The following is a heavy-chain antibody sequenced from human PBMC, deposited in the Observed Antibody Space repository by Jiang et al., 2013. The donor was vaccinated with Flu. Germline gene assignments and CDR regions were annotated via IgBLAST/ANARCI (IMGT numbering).Heavy chain of an antibody. Sequence: SGAEVKKPGASVKVSCKASGYTFTGYYMHWVRQAPGQGLEWMGWINPNSGGTNYAQKFQGRVTMTRDTSISTAYMELSRLRSDDAAVYYCARDRYCGGDCYNWFDPWGQGTLVTVSS. J-gene: IGHJ5*02. CDR2: INPNSGGT. CDR3: ARDRYCGGDCYNWFDP. D-gene: IGHD2-21*01. CDR1: GYTFTGYY. V-gene: IGHV1-2*02.